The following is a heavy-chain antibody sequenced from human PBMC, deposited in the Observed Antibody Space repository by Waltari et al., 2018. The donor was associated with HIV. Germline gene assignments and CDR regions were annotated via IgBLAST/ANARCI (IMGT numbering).Heavy chain of an antibody. J-gene: IGHJ4*02. CDR1: GFTFSSYA. Sequence: QVQLVESGGGVVQPGRSLRLSCAASGFTFSSYAMHWVRQAPGKGLEGVAVISYDGSNKYYADSVKGRFTISRDNSKNTLYLQMNSLRAEDTAVYYCARDFPGEPIWGQGTLVTVSS. CDR3: ARDFPGEPI. CDR2: ISYDGSNK. V-gene: IGHV3-30*01.